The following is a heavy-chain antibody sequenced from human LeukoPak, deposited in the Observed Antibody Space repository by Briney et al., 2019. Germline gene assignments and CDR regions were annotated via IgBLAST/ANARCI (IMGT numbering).Heavy chain of an antibody. J-gene: IGHJ5*02. CDR1: GFTFSSYG. V-gene: IGHV3-33*01. Sequence: PGGSLRLSCAASGFTFSSYGMHWVRQAPGKGLEWVAVIWYDGSNKYYADSVKGRFTISRDNSKNTLYLQMSSLRAEDTAVYYCARVPVEGYYDSSGYPSWGQGTLVTVSS. CDR2: IWYDGSNK. CDR3: ARVPVEGYYDSSGYPS. D-gene: IGHD3-22*01.